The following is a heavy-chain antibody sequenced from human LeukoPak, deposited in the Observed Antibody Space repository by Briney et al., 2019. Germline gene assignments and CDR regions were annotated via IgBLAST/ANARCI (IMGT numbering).Heavy chain of an antibody. CDR1: GFTFSHYG. V-gene: IGHV3-33*06. CDR2: IWSDGTNK. Sequence: PGGSLRLSCAASGFTFSHYGFHWVRQAPGKGLEWVAVIWSDGTNKYYGDSVKGRFMIYRDDPQNTVYLQMNSLRAEDTAVYYCAKDAQRGFDYSNSLEYWGQGSLVTVSS. D-gene: IGHD4-11*01. J-gene: IGHJ4*02. CDR3: AKDAQRGFDYSNSLEY.